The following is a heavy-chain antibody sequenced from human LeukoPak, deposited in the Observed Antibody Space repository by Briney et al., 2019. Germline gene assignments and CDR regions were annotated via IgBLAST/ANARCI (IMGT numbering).Heavy chain of an antibody. J-gene: IGHJ6*03. Sequence: GGSLRLSCAASGFTFSDYEMDWVRQAPGKGLEWVSHISTSGSIIHYADSVEGRFTISRDNAKNSLYLQMDSLRAEDTALYYCARDATTQVGYVYMDVWGKGTTVTTSS. CDR3: ARDATTQVGYVYMDV. CDR1: GFTFSDYE. CDR2: ISTSGSII. V-gene: IGHV3-48*03. D-gene: IGHD5-18*01.